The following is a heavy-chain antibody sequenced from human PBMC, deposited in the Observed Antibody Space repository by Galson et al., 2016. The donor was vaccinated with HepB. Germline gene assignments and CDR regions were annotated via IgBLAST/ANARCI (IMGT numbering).Heavy chain of an antibody. CDR2: RHKTGSA. Sequence: TLSLTCTVSGGSIDSGNYYWSWIRHLPGKGLEWIGYRHKTGSAYYNPSLKSRVTMWLDTSKSQFSLKLNSLTAADTAVYYCARDLVIAVAGTDGLDIWGPGVMVAVSS. CDR1: GGSIDSGNYY. J-gene: IGHJ3*02. V-gene: IGHV4-31*03. D-gene: IGHD6-19*01. CDR3: ARDLVIAVAGTDGLDI.